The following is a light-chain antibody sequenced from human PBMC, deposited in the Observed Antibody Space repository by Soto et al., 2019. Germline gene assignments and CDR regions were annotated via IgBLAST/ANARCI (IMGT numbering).Light chain of an antibody. V-gene: IGKV3-15*01. J-gene: IGKJ3*01. Sequence: IVVTQSPATLSGSPWESATLTCRASQSVSNNLTWYQQKPGQPPKLLIYGASTRATGVPGRFSGSGAGTDVTLTISSLQPEDFATYYCLQHNSYPLTFGPGTKVDI. CDR3: LQHNSYPLT. CDR1: QSVSNN. CDR2: GAS.